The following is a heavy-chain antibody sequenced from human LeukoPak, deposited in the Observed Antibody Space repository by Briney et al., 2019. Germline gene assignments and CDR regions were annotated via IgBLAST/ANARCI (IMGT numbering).Heavy chain of an antibody. CDR1: GYSFTTYW. V-gene: IGHV5-51*01. CDR3: ARSNNWYDC. Sequence: GESLKISCKGSGYSFTTYWIAWVRQMPGKGLEWMGIIYPGDSDIRYSPSFQGQVTISADKSINTAYLQWSSLRASDTAMYYCARSNNWYDCWGQGTLVTVSS. J-gene: IGHJ5*01. CDR2: IYPGDSDI.